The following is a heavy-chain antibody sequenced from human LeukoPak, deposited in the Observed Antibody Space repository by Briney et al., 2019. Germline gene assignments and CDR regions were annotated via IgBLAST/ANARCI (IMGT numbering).Heavy chain of an antibody. D-gene: IGHD6-13*01. CDR1: GFTFSHFG. CDR2: IWYDGNNE. V-gene: IGHV3-30*02. J-gene: IGHJ4*02. CDR3: VKARYSSSWYELDY. Sequence: PGGSLRLSCAASGFTFSHFGMHWVRQAPGKGLEWVAVIWYDGNNEYYADSVKGRFTISRDNSKNTLYLQMSSLRAEDTAVYYCVKARYSSSWYELDYWGQGTLVTVSS.